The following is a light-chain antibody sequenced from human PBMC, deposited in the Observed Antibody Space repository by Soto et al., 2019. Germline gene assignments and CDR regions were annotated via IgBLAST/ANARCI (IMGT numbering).Light chain of an antibody. Sequence: QYALTQPASVSGSPGQWVTISCTGTSNDIGGYNYVPWYQQPPGKAPKLIIYEVTYRPSGVCNRFSSAKSGDTASLTITGLQAEDEDDYYCSSYTKRTTLVFGGGTKLTVL. V-gene: IGLV2-14*01. J-gene: IGLJ2*01. CDR1: SNDIGGYNY. CDR3: SSYTKRTTLV. CDR2: EVT.